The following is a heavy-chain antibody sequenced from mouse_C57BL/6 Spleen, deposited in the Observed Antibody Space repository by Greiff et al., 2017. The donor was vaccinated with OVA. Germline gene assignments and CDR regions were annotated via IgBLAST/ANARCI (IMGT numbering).Heavy chain of an antibody. CDR1: GYTFTSYW. J-gene: IGHJ3*01. CDR2: IDPSDSET. Sequence: VQLQQSGAELVRPGSSVKLSCKASGYTFTSYWMHWVKQRPIQGLEWIGNIDPSDSETHYNQKFKDKATLTVDKSSSTAYMQLSSLTSEDSAVYYCARVGDSSGYVAYWGQGTLVTVAA. V-gene: IGHV1-52*01. CDR3: ARVGDSSGYVAY. D-gene: IGHD3-2*02.